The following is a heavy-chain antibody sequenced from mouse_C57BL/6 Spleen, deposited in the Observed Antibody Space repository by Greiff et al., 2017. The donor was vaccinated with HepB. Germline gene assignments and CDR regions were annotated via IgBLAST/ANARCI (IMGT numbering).Heavy chain of an antibody. Sequence: VQLQQPGAELVRPGTSVKLSCKASGYTFTSYWMHWVKQRPGQGLEWIGVIDPSDSYTNYNQKFKGKATLTVDTSSSTAYMQRSSLTSEDSAVYYCASARDYALDYWGQGTSVTVSS. D-gene: IGHD6-1*01. CDR1: GYTFTSYW. CDR2: IDPSDSYT. CDR3: ASARDYALDY. V-gene: IGHV1-59*01. J-gene: IGHJ4*01.